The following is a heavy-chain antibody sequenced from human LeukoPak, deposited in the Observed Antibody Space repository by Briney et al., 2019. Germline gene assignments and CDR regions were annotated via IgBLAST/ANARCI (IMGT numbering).Heavy chain of an antibody. D-gene: IGHD2-2*01. Sequence: PGGSLRLSCAASGFTFSSYAITWVRQAPGKGLEWVSAVSSNGAKTYYADSVKGRFTISRDNAKNSLYLQMNSLRAEDTAVYYCVRHGDSDSCLANWGQGTLVTVSS. J-gene: IGHJ4*02. CDR3: VRHGDSDSCLAN. CDR2: VSSNGAKT. CDR1: GFTFSSYA. V-gene: IGHV3-21*01.